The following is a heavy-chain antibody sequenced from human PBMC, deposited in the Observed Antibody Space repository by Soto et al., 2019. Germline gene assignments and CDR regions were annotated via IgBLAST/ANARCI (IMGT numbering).Heavy chain of an antibody. Sequence: QVQLVQSGAELKKPGASVKVSCKASGYTFSNYDMNWVRQATGQGPEWNGWVNPNNGDTGYAQKFQGRVTLTTDISTTTAYMALTRLRSEDTAIYYCAKVSRKGSAIDFDYWGQGTLITVSS. CDR3: AKVSRKGSAIDFDY. CDR2: VNPNNGDT. V-gene: IGHV1-8*01. CDR1: GYTFSNYD. D-gene: IGHD3-10*01. J-gene: IGHJ4*02.